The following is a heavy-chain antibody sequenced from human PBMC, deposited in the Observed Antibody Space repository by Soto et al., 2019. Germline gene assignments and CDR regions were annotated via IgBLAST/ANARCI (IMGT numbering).Heavy chain of an antibody. CDR2: IIHIFGTA. V-gene: IGHV1-69*01. CDR3: ARSKGGSSSLDIYYYYYYGMDV. Sequence: QVQLVQSGAEVKKPGSSVKVSCKAPGGTFSSYAISWVRQAPGQGLEWMGGIIHIFGTANYAQKFQGRVTITADESTSTGYMELSSLRSEDTAVYYCARSKGGSSSLDIYYYYYYGMDVWGQGTTVTVSS. D-gene: IGHD2-15*01. J-gene: IGHJ6*02. CDR1: GGTFSSYA.